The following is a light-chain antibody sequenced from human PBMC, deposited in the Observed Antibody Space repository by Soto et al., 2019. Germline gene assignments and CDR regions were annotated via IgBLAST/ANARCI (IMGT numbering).Light chain of an antibody. CDR3: CAYAGSYTVL. CDR1: SSDVGAYRY. Sequence: QSALTQPRSVSGSPGQSVTISCTGTSSDVGAYRYVSWYRQYPGKVPKLMIYDVSERPSGVPDRFSGSKSGNTASMTISGLQAEDEADYYCCAYAGSYTVLFGGGTQLTVL. J-gene: IGLJ2*01. CDR2: DVS. V-gene: IGLV2-11*01.